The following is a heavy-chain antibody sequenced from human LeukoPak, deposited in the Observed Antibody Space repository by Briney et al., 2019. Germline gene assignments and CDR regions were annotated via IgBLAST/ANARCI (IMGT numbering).Heavy chain of an antibody. V-gene: IGHV4-4*07. J-gene: IGHJ4*02. Sequence: SETLSLTCTVSGGSISSYYWSWIRQPAGKGLEWIGRVYTSGSTNYKPSLKSRVTMSVDTSKNQFSLKLSSVTAADTAVYYCASGGYSYGPFDYWGQGTLVTVPS. CDR3: ASGGYSYGPFDY. D-gene: IGHD5-18*01. CDR2: VYTSGST. CDR1: GGSISSYY.